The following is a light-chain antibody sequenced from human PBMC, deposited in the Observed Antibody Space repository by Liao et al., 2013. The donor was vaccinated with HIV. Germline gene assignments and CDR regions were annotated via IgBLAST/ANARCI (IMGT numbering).Light chain of an antibody. CDR3: QAWDGSTAV. J-gene: IGLJ3*02. CDR1: VLTKKY. V-gene: IGLV3-1*01. Sequence: SYELTQPPSVSVSPGQTARITCSGDVLTKKYARWFQQKPGQAPVVVICKDRKRPSGIPERFSGSNPGNTATLTISGTQAIDEADYYCQAWDGSTAVFGGGTKLTVL. CDR2: KDR.